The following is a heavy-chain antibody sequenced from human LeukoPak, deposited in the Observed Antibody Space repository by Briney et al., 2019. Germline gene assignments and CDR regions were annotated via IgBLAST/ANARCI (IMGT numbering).Heavy chain of an antibody. CDR3: ARDRYYYDSSGYFVPFDY. D-gene: IGHD3-22*01. Sequence: GASVKVSCKASGYTFTSYGISWVRQAPGQGLEWMGWINPNSGGTNYAQKFQGRVTMTRDTSISTAYMELSRLRSDDTAVYYCARDRYYYDSSGYFVPFDYWGQGTLVTVSS. J-gene: IGHJ4*02. CDR2: INPNSGGT. V-gene: IGHV1-2*02. CDR1: GYTFTSYG.